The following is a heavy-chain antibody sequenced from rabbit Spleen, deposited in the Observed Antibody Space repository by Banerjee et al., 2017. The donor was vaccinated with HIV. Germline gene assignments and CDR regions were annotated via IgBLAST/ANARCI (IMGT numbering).Heavy chain of an antibody. D-gene: IGHD1-1*01. V-gene: IGHV1S7*01. J-gene: IGHJ3*01. Sequence: QLEESGGGLVKPGGSLKLSCKASGFDFNTYGVSWVRQAPGKGLEWIGYIDPLFGTTYYANWVNGRFTISSHNAQNTLYLQLNTLTAADTATYFCVRGASSSGYYSLWGQGTLVTVS. CDR1: GFDFNTYG. CDR3: VRGASSSGYYSL. CDR2: IDPLFGTT.